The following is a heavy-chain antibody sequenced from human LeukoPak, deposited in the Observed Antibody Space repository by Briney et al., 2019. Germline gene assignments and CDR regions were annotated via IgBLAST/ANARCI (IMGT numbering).Heavy chain of an antibody. CDR3: ARDPSSYDSSGYYYYYGMDV. CDR2: ISAYNANT. J-gene: IGHJ6*02. CDR1: GYTFTSYG. D-gene: IGHD3-22*01. V-gene: IGHV1-18*01. Sequence: GASVKVSCKASGYTFTSYGISWVRQAPGQGLEWMGWISAYNANTNYAQKLQGRVTMTTDTSTSTAYMELRSLRSDDTAVYYCARDPSSYDSSGYYYYYGMDVWGQGTTVTVSS.